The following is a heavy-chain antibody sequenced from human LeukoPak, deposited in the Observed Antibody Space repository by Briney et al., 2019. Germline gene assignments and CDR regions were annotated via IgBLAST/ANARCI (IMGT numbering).Heavy chain of an antibody. V-gene: IGHV3-21*01. Sequence: GGSLRLSCAASGFTFSSYAMSWVRHTPGKGLEWVSSISSSSSYIYYADPVKGRFTISRDNAKNSLYLQMNSLRAEDTAVYYCARDAGRGYYDSSGYYYAFDYWGQGTLVTVSS. CDR1: GFTFSSYA. D-gene: IGHD3-22*01. CDR2: ISSSSSYI. J-gene: IGHJ4*02. CDR3: ARDAGRGYYDSSGYYYAFDY.